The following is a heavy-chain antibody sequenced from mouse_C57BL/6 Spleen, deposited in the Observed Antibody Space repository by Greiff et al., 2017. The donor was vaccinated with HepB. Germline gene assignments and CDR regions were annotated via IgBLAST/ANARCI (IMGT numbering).Heavy chain of an antibody. Sequence: EVQVVESEGGLVQPGSSMKLSCTASGFTFSDYYMAWVRQVPEKGLEWVANINYDGSSTYYLDSLKSRFIISRDNAKNILYLQMSSLKSEDTATYYCARGDGYYGEFAMDYWGQGTSVTVSS. CDR3: ARGDGYYGEFAMDY. D-gene: IGHD2-3*01. CDR2: INYDGSST. V-gene: IGHV5-16*01. CDR1: GFTFSDYY. J-gene: IGHJ4*01.